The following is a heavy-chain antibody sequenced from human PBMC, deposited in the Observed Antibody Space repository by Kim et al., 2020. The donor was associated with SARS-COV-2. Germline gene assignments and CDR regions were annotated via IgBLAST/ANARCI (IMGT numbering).Heavy chain of an antibody. CDR1: GFTFNDAW. J-gene: IGHJ6*02. Sequence: GGSLRLSCAASGFTFNDAWMSWVRQAPGKGLEWVGRIKSKTDGGTTDYAAPVKGRFTISRDDSKNTLYLQMNSLKTEDTAGYYCTTDVGIFTYYYYGMDVWGQGTTVTVSS. V-gene: IGHV3-15*01. CDR2: IKSKTDGGTT. CDR3: TTDVGIFTYYYYGMDV. D-gene: IGHD3-9*01.